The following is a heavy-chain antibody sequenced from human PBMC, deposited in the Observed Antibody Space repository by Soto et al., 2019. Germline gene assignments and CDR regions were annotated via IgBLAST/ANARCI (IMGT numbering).Heavy chain of an antibody. V-gene: IGHV2-26*01. J-gene: IGHJ4*02. CDR2: IFSNDEK. Sequence: SGPTLVNPTETLTLTCTVSGFSLSNARMGVSWIRQPPGKALEWLAHIFSNDEKSYSTSLKSRFTISKDTSKSQVVLTMTNMDPVDTATYYCARIPWGYCSSTSCYGAIYYFDYWGQGTLVTVSS. CDR1: GFSLSNARMG. CDR3: ARIPWGYCSSTSCYGAIYYFDY. D-gene: IGHD2-2*01.